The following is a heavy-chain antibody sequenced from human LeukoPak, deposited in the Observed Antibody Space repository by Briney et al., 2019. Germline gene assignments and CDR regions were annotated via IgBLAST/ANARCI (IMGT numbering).Heavy chain of an antibody. CDR1: GFTFSNYW. CDR3: AGEMDSGSYLAY. Sequence: GGSLRLSCAASGFTFSNYWMHWVRQAPGKGLVWVSRIKKDGSTTNYADSVKGRFTVSRDDATNSLYLQMNSLRADDTAVYYCAGEMDSGSYLAYWGQGALVTVSS. D-gene: IGHD3-10*01. V-gene: IGHV3-74*01. J-gene: IGHJ4*02. CDR2: IKKDGSTT.